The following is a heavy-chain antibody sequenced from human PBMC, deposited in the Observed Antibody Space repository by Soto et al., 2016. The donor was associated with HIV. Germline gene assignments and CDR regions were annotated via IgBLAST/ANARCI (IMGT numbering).Heavy chain of an antibody. Sequence: QVQLVQSGAEVKKPGASVKVSCKASGYTFTSYNLQWVRQAPGQGLEWMGMINPTDSNTAYAQKFQGRVTMTRDTSTSTVYMELNSLRSEDTAVYYCARDRDYATDYWGQGTLVHRLL. D-gene: IGHD4-17*01. CDR1: GYTFTSYN. CDR2: INPTDSNT. CDR3: ARDRDYATDY. J-gene: IGHJ4*02. V-gene: IGHV1-46*01.